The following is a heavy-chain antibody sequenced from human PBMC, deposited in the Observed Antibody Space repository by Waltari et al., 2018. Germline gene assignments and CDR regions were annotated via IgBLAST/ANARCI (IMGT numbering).Heavy chain of an antibody. D-gene: IGHD5-18*01. Sequence: HLVRSWAELRKPGSSVGVCCVSSGCTFSRYAFCWLRPATGQGLEWMGGIIHIFGTANYAQKFQGRVTITADESRSTAYMELSRLRSEDTAVDYCARVRRGYRYGYSALDIWGQGRMVTVSS. V-gene: IGHV1-69*01. J-gene: IGHJ3*02. CDR3: ARVRRGYRYGYSALDI. CDR1: GCTFSRYA. CDR2: IIHIFGTA.